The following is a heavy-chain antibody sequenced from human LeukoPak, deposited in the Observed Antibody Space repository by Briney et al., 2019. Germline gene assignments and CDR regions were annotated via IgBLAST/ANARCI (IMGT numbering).Heavy chain of an antibody. J-gene: IGHJ5*02. CDR2: IYHSGSR. CDR3: ARVTNNWFDP. CDR1: GGSISSGNYY. V-gene: IGHV4-30-4*01. Sequence: PSETLSLTCTVSGGSISSGNYYWSWLPQPPGKGLEWIGYIYHSGSRYYNPSLKSRVTISVDTSKNQFSLKVSSVTDADTAVYYCARVTNNWFDPWGQGTLVTVSS.